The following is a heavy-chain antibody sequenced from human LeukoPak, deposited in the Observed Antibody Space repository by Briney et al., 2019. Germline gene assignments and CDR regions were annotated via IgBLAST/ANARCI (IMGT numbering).Heavy chain of an antibody. V-gene: IGHV4-34*01. D-gene: IGHD3-9*01. CDR1: GGSISSYY. J-gene: IGHJ4*02. Sequence: SETLSLTCTVSGGSISSYYWSWIRQPPGKGLEWIGEINHSGSTNYNPSLKSRVTISVDTSKNQFSLKLSSVTAADTAVYYCASAIDILTFGSFDYWGQGTLVTVSS. CDR3: ASAIDILTFGSFDY. CDR2: INHSGST.